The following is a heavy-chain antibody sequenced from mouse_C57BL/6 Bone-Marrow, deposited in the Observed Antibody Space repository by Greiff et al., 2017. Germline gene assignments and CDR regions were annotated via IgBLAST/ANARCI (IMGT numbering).Heavy chain of an antibody. V-gene: IGHV1-19*01. D-gene: IGHD1-1*01. Sequence: VQLQQSGPVLVKPGASVKMSCKASGYTFTDYYMNWVKQSHGKSLEWIGVINPYNGGTSYNQKFKGKATLTVDKSSSTAYMELNSLTSEDSAVYYCARSGAYYYGSGYFDVWGTGTTVTVSS. CDR1: GYTFTDYY. CDR3: ARSGAYYYGSGYFDV. CDR2: INPYNGGT. J-gene: IGHJ1*03.